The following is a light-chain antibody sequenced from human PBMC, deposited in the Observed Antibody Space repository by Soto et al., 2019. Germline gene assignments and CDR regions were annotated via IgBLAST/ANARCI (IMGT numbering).Light chain of an antibody. Sequence: DIQLTQSPSFLSASVGDRVTITCRASQGLSSDLAWYQQKPGKAPKLLIYAASTLQSGVPSRFSGSESGTEFTLTISSLQHEDFATYYCQQLNSYPITFGQGTRLEMK. J-gene: IGKJ5*01. CDR3: QQLNSYPIT. V-gene: IGKV1-9*01. CDR1: QGLSSD. CDR2: AAS.